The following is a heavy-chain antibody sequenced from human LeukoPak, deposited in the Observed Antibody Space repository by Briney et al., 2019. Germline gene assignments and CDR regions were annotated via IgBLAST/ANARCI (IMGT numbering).Heavy chain of an antibody. CDR3: AKDRISSYEYQFDY. V-gene: IGHV3-9*01. Sequence: GGSLRLSCAASGFTFDDYAMHWVRQAPGKGLEWVSGISWNSGSIGYTDSVKGRFTISRDNAKNSLYLQMNSLRAEDTALSYCAKDRISSYEYQFDYWGQGTLVTVSS. J-gene: IGHJ4*02. D-gene: IGHD6-6*01. CDR1: GFTFDDYA. CDR2: ISWNSGSI.